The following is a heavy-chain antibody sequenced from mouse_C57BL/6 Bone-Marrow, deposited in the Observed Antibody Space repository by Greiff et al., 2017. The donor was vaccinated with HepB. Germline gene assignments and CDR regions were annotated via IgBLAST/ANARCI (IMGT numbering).Heavy chain of an antibody. J-gene: IGHJ3*01. CDR3: TRVDYGSSSFAY. D-gene: IGHD1-1*01. Sequence: DVMLVESGEGLVKPGGSLKLSCAASGFTFSSYAMSWVRQTPEKRLEWVAYISSGGDYIYYADTVKGRFTISRDNARNTLYLQMSSLKSEDTAMYYCTRVDYGSSSFAYWGQGTLVTVSA. V-gene: IGHV5-9-1*02. CDR1: GFTFSSYA. CDR2: ISSGGDYI.